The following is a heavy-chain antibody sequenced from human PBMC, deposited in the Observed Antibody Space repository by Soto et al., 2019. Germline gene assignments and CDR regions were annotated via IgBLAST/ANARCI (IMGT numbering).Heavy chain of an antibody. Sequence: QVHLVQSGAEVKKPGASVMVSCKGSGYAFTTYGITWVRQAPGQGLEWMGWISAHNGNTNYAQKLQGRVTVTRDTSTSTAYMELRSLRSDDPAVYYCARGRYGDYWGQGALVTVSS. J-gene: IGHJ4*02. CDR2: ISAHNGNT. V-gene: IGHV1-18*01. CDR3: ARGRYGDY. CDR1: GYAFTTYG. D-gene: IGHD1-1*01.